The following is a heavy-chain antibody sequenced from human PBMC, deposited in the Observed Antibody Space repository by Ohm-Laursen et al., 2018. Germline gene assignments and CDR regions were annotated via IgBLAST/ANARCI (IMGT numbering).Heavy chain of an antibody. D-gene: IGHD1-26*01. Sequence: GTLSLTCTVSGDSISSSSYYWGWIRQPPGKGLQWIGSIFYSGKTYYNPSLKSRVTIATDTSKNQLSLKLSSVTAADTAVYYCARRANSAFPYYLDYWGQGTLVTVSS. V-gene: IGHV4-39*07. CDR1: GDSISSSSYY. CDR2: IFYSGKT. J-gene: IGHJ4*02. CDR3: ARRANSAFPYYLDY.